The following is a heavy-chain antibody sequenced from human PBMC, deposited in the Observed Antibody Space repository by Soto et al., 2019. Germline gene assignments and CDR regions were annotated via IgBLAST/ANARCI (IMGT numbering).Heavy chain of an antibody. CDR3: AREIMPLTIAWYFAP. CDR2: IFDSGIT. Sequence: HVQLQEPGPGLVKPSETLSLTCTFSGVSISGGVHSWSWILQPPGKGLEWIGHIFDSGITYYNPSLKSRLTISVDSSQNQLSLRLSSVTAADTALYYAAREIMPLTIAWYFAPWCRGTLVTASS. J-gene: IGHJ2*01. V-gene: IGHV4-30-4*01. CDR1: GVSISGGVHS. D-gene: IGHD2-21*01.